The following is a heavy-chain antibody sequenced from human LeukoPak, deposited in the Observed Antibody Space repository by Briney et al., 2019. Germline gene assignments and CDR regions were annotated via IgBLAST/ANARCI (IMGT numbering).Heavy chain of an antibody. J-gene: IGHJ4*02. V-gene: IGHV3-48*04. CDR1: GFKLIGYS. CDR2: ITSSGSTM. D-gene: IGHD6-13*01. Sequence: GGSLRLSCAASGFKLIGYSMNWVRQAPGKGLEWVSYITSSGSTMYYADSVKGRFTISRDNAKNSLYLQMSSLRAEDTAVYYCATLRPRQQLVVDHWGQGTLVTVSS. CDR3: ATLRPRQQLVVDH.